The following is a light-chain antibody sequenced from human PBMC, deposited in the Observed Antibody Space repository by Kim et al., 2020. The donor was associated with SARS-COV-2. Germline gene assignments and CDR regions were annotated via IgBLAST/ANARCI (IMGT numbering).Light chain of an antibody. CDR1: TFPRKN. J-gene: IGLJ3*02. CDR3: QLGDSSSTYSV. CDR2: YDS. V-gene: IGLV3-21*04. Sequence: SYELTQPPSVSVSPGKTARITCWGNTFPRKNAHWYQQKPGQAPVLVIYYDSERPSGIPERFSGSNSGNTATLTISRVQAGDEADYYCQLGDSSSTYSVFGGGTQLTVL.